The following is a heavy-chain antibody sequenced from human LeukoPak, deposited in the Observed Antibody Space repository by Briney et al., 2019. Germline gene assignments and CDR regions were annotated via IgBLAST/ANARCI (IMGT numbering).Heavy chain of an antibody. J-gene: IGHJ4*02. Sequence: GGSLRLSCAASGFTFSTYKMSWVRLAPGKGLEWVSDISGSGGSPFYADSVKGRFTISRDNSKYTLYLQMNSLRAEDTAVYYCAKLGRYQMPLDDYWGQGTLVTVSS. D-gene: IGHD2-2*01. V-gene: IGHV3-23*01. CDR3: AKLGRYQMPLDDY. CDR2: ISGSGGSP. CDR1: GFTFSTYK.